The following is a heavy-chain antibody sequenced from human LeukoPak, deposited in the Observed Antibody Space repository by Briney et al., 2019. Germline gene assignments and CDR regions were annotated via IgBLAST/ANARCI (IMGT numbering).Heavy chain of an antibody. CDR1: GDSISNNNYY. CDR2: IYYSGST. D-gene: IGHD3-10*01. Sequence: SETLSLTCTVSGDSISNNNYYWGWIRQPPGKGLEWIVYIYYSGSTNYNPSLKSRVTISVDTSKNQFSLKLSSVTAADTAVYYCAREVYYGSGSYYKAAVGPNWFDPWGQGTLVTVSS. J-gene: IGHJ5*02. V-gene: IGHV4-61*01. CDR3: AREVYYGSGSYYKAAVGPNWFDP.